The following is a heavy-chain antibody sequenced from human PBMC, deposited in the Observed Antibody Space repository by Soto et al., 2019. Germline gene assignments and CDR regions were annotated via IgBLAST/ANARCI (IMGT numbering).Heavy chain of an antibody. CDR1: GGSFSGYY. D-gene: IGHD2-2*02. V-gene: IGHV4-34*01. CDR2: INHSGST. Sequence: PSETLSLTCAVYGGSFSGYYWSWIRQPPGKGLEWIGEINHSGSTNYNPSLKSRVTISVDTSKNQFSLKLSSVTAADTAVYYCARGRRKNGPHCYTCCSPDWGKGTRVTVSS. CDR3: ARGRRKNGPHCYTCCSPD. J-gene: IGHJ6*04.